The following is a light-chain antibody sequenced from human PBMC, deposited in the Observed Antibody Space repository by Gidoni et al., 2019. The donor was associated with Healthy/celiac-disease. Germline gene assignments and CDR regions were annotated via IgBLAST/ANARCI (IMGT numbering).Light chain of an antibody. CDR2: SNN. CDR1: SSNIGSNT. V-gene: IGLV1-44*01. CDR3: AAWDDSLNGP. Sequence: QSVLTQPPSASGTPGQRVTISCSGRSSNIGSNTVNWYQQLPGTAPKLLIYSNNQRPSGVPDRFSGSKSGTSASLAIRGLQSEDEADYYCAAWDDSLNGPFGTGTKVTV. J-gene: IGLJ1*01.